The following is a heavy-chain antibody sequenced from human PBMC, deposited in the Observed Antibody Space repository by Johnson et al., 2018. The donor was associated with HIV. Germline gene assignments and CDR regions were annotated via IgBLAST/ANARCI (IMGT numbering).Heavy chain of an antibody. J-gene: IGHJ3*02. D-gene: IGHD3-3*01. CDR1: GFTFDDYA. CDR3: AKGGPLFVDAFDI. CDR2: INWNSDTI. V-gene: IGHV3-9*01. Sequence: QLVESGGGLVQPGGSLRLSCAASGFTFDDYAMNWVRQAPGKGLEWVSGINWNSDTIGYADSVKGPFAISRDNAKNSLYLQMNSLRAEDTALYYCAKGGPLFVDAFDIWGLGTMVTVSS.